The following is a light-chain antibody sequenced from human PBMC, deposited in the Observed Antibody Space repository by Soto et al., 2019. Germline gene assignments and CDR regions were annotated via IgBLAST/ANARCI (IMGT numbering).Light chain of an antibody. V-gene: IGLV2-14*01. J-gene: IGLJ1*01. CDR1: SSDVGGYNF. CDR3: SSYTGSDTYV. Sequence: QSALTQPASVSGSPGQSITISCTGTSSDVGGYNFVSWYQQHPGKAPKLLIYEVNNRPSGISNRFSGSKSVNTASLTISGLQAEDEADYYCSSYTGSDTYVFGTGTQLTVL. CDR2: EVN.